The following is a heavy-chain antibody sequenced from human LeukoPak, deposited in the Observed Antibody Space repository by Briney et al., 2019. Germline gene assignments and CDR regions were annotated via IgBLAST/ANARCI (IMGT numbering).Heavy chain of an antibody. D-gene: IGHD3-22*01. V-gene: IGHV3-30*18. CDR2: ISYDGSNK. CDR1: GFTFSSYG. J-gene: IGHJ4*02. Sequence: GGSLRLSCVASGFTFSSYGMHWVRQAPGKGLEWVVVISYDGSNKYYADSVKGRFTISRDNSKNTLYLQMNSLRAEDTAVYYCAKDYSGYYSYFDYWGQGTLVTVSS. CDR3: AKDYSGYYSYFDY.